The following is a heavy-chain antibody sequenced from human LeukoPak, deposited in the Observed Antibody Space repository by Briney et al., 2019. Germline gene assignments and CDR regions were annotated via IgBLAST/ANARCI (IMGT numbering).Heavy chain of an antibody. CDR3: ARATSRCTYGVRRSNYYYYMDV. V-gene: IGHV3-66*02. CDR1: GFSVSSYY. Sequence: EGSLRLSCAASGFSVSSYYMDWVRQAPGKGLEWVSVIHSDGNTQYADSVRGRFTISRDDSKNSLYLQMNSLKAEDTAVYYCARATSRCTYGVRRSNYYYYMDVWGKGTTVTVSS. J-gene: IGHJ6*03. D-gene: IGHD2-8*01. CDR2: IHSDGNT.